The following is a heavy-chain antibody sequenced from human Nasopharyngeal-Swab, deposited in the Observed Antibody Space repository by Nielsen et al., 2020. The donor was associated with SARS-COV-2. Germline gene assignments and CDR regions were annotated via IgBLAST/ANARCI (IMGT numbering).Heavy chain of an antibody. CDR2: ISYDGSKK. CDR3: ARDQGSSWYTYYYYYGMDV. V-gene: IGHV3-30-3*01. D-gene: IGHD6-13*01. CDR1: GFTFSSHA. J-gene: IGHJ6*02. Sequence: LKISCAASGFTFSSHAMHWVRQAPGKGLEWVAVISYDGSKKYYADSVKGRFTISRDNSKNTLYLQMNSLRAEDTAVYYCARDQGSSWYTYYYYYGMDVWGQGTTVTVSS.